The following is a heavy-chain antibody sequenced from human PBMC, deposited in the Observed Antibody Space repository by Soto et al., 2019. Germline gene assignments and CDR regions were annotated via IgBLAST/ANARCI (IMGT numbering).Heavy chain of an antibody. Sequence: SETLSLTCAVYGGSFSGYYWSWIRQPPGKGLEWIGEINHSGSTNYNPSLKSRVTISVDTSKNQFSLKLSSVTAADTAVYYCARGFTSFDYWGQGTLVTVSS. V-gene: IGHV4-34*01. CDR3: ARGFTSFDY. CDR2: INHSGST. CDR1: GGSFSGYY. J-gene: IGHJ4*02.